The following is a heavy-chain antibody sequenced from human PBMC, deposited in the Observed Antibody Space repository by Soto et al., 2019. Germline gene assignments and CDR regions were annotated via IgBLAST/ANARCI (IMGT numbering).Heavy chain of an antibody. Sequence: GASVKVSCKASGYTFTSYDINWVRQATGQGLEWMGWMNPSSGNTGYAQKFQGRVTMTRNTSISTAYMELSSLRSEDTAVYYCATGVRYYDILTGYYYYAFDIWGQGTMVTVSS. CDR3: ATGVRYYDILTGYYYYAFDI. CDR2: MNPSSGNT. V-gene: IGHV1-8*01. CDR1: GYTFTSYD. J-gene: IGHJ3*02. D-gene: IGHD3-9*01.